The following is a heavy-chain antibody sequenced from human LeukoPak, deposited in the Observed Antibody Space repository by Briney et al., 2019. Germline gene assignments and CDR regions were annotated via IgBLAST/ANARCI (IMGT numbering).Heavy chain of an antibody. Sequence: GGSLRLSCTAPGFTFGDYAMSWIRQAPGKGLEWVGFIRSKAYGETADYAASVKGRFTISRDDSKAIAYLQMNSLKTEDTAVYHCTRDRGAYNLYDYWGQGTLVTVSS. CDR3: TRDRGAYNLYDY. D-gene: IGHD1-1*01. CDR2: IRSKAYGETA. J-gene: IGHJ4*02. V-gene: IGHV3-49*03. CDR1: GFTFGDYA.